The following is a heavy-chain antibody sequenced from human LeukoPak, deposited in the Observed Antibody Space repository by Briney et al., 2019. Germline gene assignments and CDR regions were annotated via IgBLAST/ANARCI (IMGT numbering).Heavy chain of an antibody. V-gene: IGHV3-23*01. D-gene: IGHD1-1*01. CDR3: AKSLFTSATGTGRAFHI. Sequence: GGSLRLSCAASGFTFSIYAMSWVRQAPGKGLEWVSAISGSGGTAYYADSVKGRFTISRDNSKNTLYLQMTGLRAGDTAEYYCAKSLFTSATGTGRAFHIWGQGTMVTVSS. CDR2: ISGSGGTA. CDR1: GFTFSIYA. J-gene: IGHJ3*02.